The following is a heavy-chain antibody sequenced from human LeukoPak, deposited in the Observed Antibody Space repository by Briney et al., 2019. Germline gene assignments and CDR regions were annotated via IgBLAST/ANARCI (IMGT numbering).Heavy chain of an antibody. V-gene: IGHV4-34*01. CDR3: ARGNAGATTLYYFYYMDV. D-gene: IGHD1-26*01. Sequence: TSETLSLTCAVYGGSFSGYYGSWIRQPPGKGLEWIGEINHSESTNCNPSLKSRVTMSVDTSKNQFSLKLSSVTAADTAVYYCARGNAGATTLYYFYYMDVWGKGTTVTVSS. J-gene: IGHJ6*03. CDR2: INHSEST. CDR1: GGSFSGYY.